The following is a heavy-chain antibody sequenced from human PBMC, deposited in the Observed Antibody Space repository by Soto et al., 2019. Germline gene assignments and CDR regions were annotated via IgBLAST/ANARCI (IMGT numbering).Heavy chain of an antibody. CDR2: VSDSGTDT. J-gene: IGHJ6*02. V-gene: IGHV3-23*01. CDR3: ARSVMIQGTKRAMDV. D-gene: IGHD3-3*01. CDR1: GFTFRSYS. Sequence: PGGSLRLSCAASGFTFRSYSMTWVRRAAGKGLEWVSIVSDSGTDTYYADSVKGRFTVSRDNSKNTVFLQMNSLRAEDTAMYYCARSVMIQGTKRAMDVWGQGTTVTVYS.